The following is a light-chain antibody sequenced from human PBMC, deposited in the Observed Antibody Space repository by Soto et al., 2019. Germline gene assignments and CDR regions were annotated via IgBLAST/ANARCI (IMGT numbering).Light chain of an antibody. CDR3: QHLVS. CDR1: QSISSW. V-gene: IGKV1-5*03. Sequence: DIQLTQSPSALSASVGDRVTVTCPASQSISSWLAWYQQKPGKAPKLLIHKASNLQIGVPSRFNGSGSGTEFTLTISSLQPDDFATYYCQHLVSFGQGTKLEIK. CDR2: KAS. J-gene: IGKJ2*01.